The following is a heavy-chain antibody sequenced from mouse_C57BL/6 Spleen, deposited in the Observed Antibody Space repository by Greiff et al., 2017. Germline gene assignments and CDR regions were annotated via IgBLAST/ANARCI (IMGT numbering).Heavy chain of an antibody. Sequence: VKLMESGAELARPGASVKLSCKASGYTFTSYGISWVKQRTGQGLEWSGEVYPRSGNTYYNEKFKGKAPRTADKSSSTAYMELRSLTSEDSAVYVCARNYYAMDYWGQGTSVTVSS. CDR2: VYPRSGNT. CDR1: GYTFTSYG. J-gene: IGHJ4*01. CDR3: ARNYYAMDY. V-gene: IGHV1-81*01.